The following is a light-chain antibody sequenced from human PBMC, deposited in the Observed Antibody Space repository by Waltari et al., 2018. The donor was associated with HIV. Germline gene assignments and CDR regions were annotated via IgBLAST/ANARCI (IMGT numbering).Light chain of an antibody. CDR1: SSNIGAGYD. V-gene: IGLV1-40*01. CDR3: QSYDSSLSGSGV. J-gene: IGLJ3*02. CDR2: GNS. Sequence: QSVLTQPPSVSGAPGQRVTISCTGSSSNIGAGYDVHWYQQLPGTAPKLLIYGNSTRPSGVPDRCSGSKSGTSASLAITGLQAEDEADYYCQSYDSSLSGSGVFGGGTKLTVL.